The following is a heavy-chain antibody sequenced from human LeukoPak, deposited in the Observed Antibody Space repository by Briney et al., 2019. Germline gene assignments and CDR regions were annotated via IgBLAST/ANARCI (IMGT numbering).Heavy chain of an antibody. CDR1: GYTFTSYD. Sequence: SVKVSCKASGYTFTSYDINWVRQATGQGLEWMGWMNPNSGNTGYAQKFQGRVTMTRNTSISTAYMELSSLRSEDTAVYYCARGQLLFGETYYYYYYMDVWGKGTTVTVSS. J-gene: IGHJ6*03. CDR2: MNPNSGNT. CDR3: ARGQLLFGETYYYYYYMDV. D-gene: IGHD3-10*02. V-gene: IGHV1-8*01.